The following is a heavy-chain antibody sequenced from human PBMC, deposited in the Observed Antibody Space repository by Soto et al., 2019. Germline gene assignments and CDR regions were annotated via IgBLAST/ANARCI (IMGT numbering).Heavy chain of an antibody. J-gene: IGHJ4*02. CDR3: ARGPGSGFYCSGGSCYLYYFDY. Sequence: ASVKVSCTASGYTFTSYDTNWVRQAPGQGLEWMGWMNPNSGNTGYAQKFQGRVTMTRNTSISTACMELSSLRSEDTAVYYCARGPGSGFYCSGGSCYLYYFDYWGQRTLVTVSS. CDR1: GYTFTSYD. D-gene: IGHD2-15*01. V-gene: IGHV1-8*01. CDR2: MNPNSGNT.